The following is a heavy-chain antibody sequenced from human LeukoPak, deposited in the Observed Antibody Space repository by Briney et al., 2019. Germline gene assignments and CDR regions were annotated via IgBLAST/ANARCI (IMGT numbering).Heavy chain of an antibody. Sequence: ASVKVSCKASGYTFTGYYMHWVRQAPGQGLEWRGWINPNSGGTNYAQKFQGRVTMTRDTSISTAYMELSRLRSDDTAVYYCARVEDSSSSRQYYYYYMDVWGKGTTVTVSS. CDR3: ARVEDSSSSRQYYYYYMDV. D-gene: IGHD6-6*01. V-gene: IGHV1-2*02. CDR2: INPNSGGT. CDR1: GYTFTGYY. J-gene: IGHJ6*03.